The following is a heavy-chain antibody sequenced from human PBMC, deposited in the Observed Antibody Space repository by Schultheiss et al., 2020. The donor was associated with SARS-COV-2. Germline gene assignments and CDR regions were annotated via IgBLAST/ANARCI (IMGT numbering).Heavy chain of an antibody. CDR2: ISYDGSNK. CDR3: AKNPRSIVVVVLFDY. J-gene: IGHJ4*02. V-gene: IGHV3-33*03. D-gene: IGHD2-15*01. Sequence: GGSLRLSCAASGFTFSSYGMHWVRQAPGKGLEWVAVISYDGSNKYYADSVKGRFTISRDNAKNSLYLQMNSLRAEDTALYYCAKNPRSIVVVVLFDYWGQGTLVTVSS. CDR1: GFTFSSYG.